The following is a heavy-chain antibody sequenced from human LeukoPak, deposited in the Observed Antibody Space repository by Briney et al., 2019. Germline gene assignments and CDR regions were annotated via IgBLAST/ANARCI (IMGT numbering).Heavy chain of an antibody. D-gene: IGHD4-17*01. CDR2: ISSSSSTI. J-gene: IGHJ6*02. Sequence: PGGSLRLSCAASGFTFSSYNRNSGRQAPGKGLEWVSYISSSSSTIYYADSVKGRFTISRDNAKNSLYLQMNSLRDEDTAVYYCARDRGSNDYCDDGNYYYSGMDVWGQGTTVTVSS. V-gene: IGHV3-48*02. CDR1: GFTFSSYN. CDR3: ARDRGSNDYCDDGNYYYSGMDV.